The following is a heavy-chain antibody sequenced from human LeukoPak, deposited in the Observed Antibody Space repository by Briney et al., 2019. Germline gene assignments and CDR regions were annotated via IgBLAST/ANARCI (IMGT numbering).Heavy chain of an antibody. CDR1: GFAFSGYW. Sequence: GGSLRLSCAASGFAFSGYWMSWVRQAPGKGLEWVANINQDGSETYYVDSVKGRFTISRDNTKNSLYLQMNSLRAEDTAVYYCARMGSSSSSYWGQGTLVTVSS. CDR2: INQDGSET. CDR3: ARMGSSSSSY. J-gene: IGHJ4*02. D-gene: IGHD6-6*01. V-gene: IGHV3-7*01.